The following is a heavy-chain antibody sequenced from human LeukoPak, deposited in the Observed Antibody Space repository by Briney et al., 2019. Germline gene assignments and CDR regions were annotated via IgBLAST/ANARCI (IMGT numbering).Heavy chain of an antibody. CDR3: AKGNWFDP. CDR2: ISGSGGST. CDR1: GFTFSDYY. V-gene: IGHV3-23*01. Sequence: GGSLRLSCAASGFTFSDYYMSWIRQAPGKGLEWVSAISGSGGSTYYADSVKGRFTISRDNSKNTLYLQMNSLRAEDTAVYYRAKGNWFDPWGQGTLVTVSS. J-gene: IGHJ5*02.